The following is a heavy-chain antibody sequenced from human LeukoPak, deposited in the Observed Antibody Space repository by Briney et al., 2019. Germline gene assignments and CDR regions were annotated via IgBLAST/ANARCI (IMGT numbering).Heavy chain of an antibody. CDR2: INDDGSII. CDR1: GFTFRTSW. Sequence: GGSLRLSCAASGFTFRTSWMHWVRQTPGKRLVWVSRINDDGSIITYADYVKGRFTISRDNARNTLYLQMDSLRVEDTAVYYCVRALMGDDDHWGQGTLVIVSS. V-gene: IGHV3-74*01. D-gene: IGHD2-8*01. J-gene: IGHJ4*02. CDR3: VRALMGDDDH.